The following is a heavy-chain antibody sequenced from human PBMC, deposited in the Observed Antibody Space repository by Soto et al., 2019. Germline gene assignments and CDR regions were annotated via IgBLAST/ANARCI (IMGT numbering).Heavy chain of an antibody. Sequence: QLQLQESGPGLVKPSETLSLTCTVSGGSISSSSYYWGWIRQPPGKGLEWIGSIYYSGSTYYNPSLKSRVTISVDTSKNQFSLKLSSVTAADTAVYYCARQYCSGGSCYSTSSPDDYWGQGTLVTVSS. J-gene: IGHJ4*02. CDR3: ARQYCSGGSCYSTSSPDDY. V-gene: IGHV4-39*01. D-gene: IGHD2-15*01. CDR2: IYYSGST. CDR1: GGSISSSSYY.